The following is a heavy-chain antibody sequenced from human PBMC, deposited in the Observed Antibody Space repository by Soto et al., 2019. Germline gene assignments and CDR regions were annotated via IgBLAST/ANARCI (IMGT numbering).Heavy chain of an antibody. D-gene: IGHD6-19*01. CDR1: GFSVSTSH. V-gene: IGHV3-53*01. Sequence: GGSLRLSCAAAGFSVSTSHISWVRQAPGKGLEWVSVIYSGGATHYAVSVKGRLIISRDNSKNTLYLQMNSLRAEDTAVYYCAKGVPGIAVAGTGYFQHWGQGTLVTVSS. J-gene: IGHJ1*01. CDR3: AKGVPGIAVAGTGYFQH. CDR2: IYSGGAT.